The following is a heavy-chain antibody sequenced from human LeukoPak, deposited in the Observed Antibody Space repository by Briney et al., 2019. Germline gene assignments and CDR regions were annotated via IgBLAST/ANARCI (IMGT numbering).Heavy chain of an antibody. CDR3: ARAPLLRY. V-gene: IGHV4-34*01. CDR1: GGSISGYY. D-gene: IGHD5/OR15-5a*01. CDR2: INHSGST. Sequence: PSETLSLTCTVSGGSISGYYWSWIRQPPGKGLEWIGEINHSGSTNYNPSLKSRVTISVDTSKNQFSLKLSSVTAADTAVYYCARAPLLRYWGQGTLVTVSS. J-gene: IGHJ4*02.